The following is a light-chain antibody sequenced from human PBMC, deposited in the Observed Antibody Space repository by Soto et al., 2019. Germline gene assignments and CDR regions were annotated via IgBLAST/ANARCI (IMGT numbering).Light chain of an antibody. Sequence: DIQMTQSPSSLSASLGDRVTITCGASQSISSYLNWYQQKPGKAPKLLIYAASSLQSGVPSRFSGSGSGTDFTLTISSLQPEDFATYYCQQSYSTMWTFGQGTKVDIK. CDR2: AAS. V-gene: IGKV1-39*01. J-gene: IGKJ1*01. CDR1: QSISSY. CDR3: QQSYSTMWT.